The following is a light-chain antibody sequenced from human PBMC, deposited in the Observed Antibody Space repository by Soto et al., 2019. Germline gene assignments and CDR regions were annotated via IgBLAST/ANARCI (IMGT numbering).Light chain of an antibody. CDR1: QSICNR. CDR3: QQYHNWPPRT. Sequence: EIAMTQSPASLSGSPGETATPPCRARQSICNRLAWYQQKPVQVPSLLIYGAFTRATGIPARFSSSGSGTEFTLTISSLQSQDSALYYCQQYHNWPPRTFGQGTKLEIK. CDR2: GAF. V-gene: IGKV3-15*01. J-gene: IGKJ2*01.